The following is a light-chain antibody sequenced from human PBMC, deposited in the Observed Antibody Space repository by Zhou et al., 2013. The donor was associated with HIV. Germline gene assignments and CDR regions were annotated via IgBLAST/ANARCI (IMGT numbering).Light chain of an antibody. V-gene: IGKV1-39*01. Sequence: IQMTQSPPSLSTFVGDRVTITCRASHDVGTSLAWFQQRPGKAPKLLIYSASILQSGVPSRFSGSGSGTDFTLTIDSLRPEDFATYYCQQSYSTPVLAFGPGTKVHIK. CDR1: HDVGTS. CDR3: QQSYSTPVLA. CDR2: SAS. J-gene: IGKJ3*01.